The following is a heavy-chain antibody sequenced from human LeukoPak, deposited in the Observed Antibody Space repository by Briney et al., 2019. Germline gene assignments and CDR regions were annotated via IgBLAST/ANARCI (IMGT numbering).Heavy chain of an antibody. CDR2: IYTGGTT. V-gene: IGHV3-66*02. J-gene: IGHJ4*02. D-gene: IGHD2-2*02. CDR3: AKDRRIYCSSTSCYTGDY. Sequence: GGSLRLSCAASGFTVSSNYMSWVRQAPGKGLEWVSVIYTGGTTYYADSVKGRFTISRDNSKNTLYLQMNSLRAEDTAVYYCAKDRRIYCSSTSCYTGDYWGQGTLVTVSS. CDR1: GFTVSSNY.